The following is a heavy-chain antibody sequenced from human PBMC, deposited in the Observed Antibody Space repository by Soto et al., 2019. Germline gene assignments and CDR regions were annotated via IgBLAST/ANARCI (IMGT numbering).Heavy chain of an antibody. V-gene: IGHV3-23*01. D-gene: IGHD4-17*01. CDR1: RLSLSSYG. J-gene: IGHJ6*02. Sequence: PGGSLRLSCEASRLSLSSYGMSWVRRPPGKGLEWVSAISGSGSFAYYADSVKGRFTISRDNSKNTLYLQMNSPRADDTAEYYCAKEASVSASYYYYYYGMDVWGQGTTVTVSS. CDR3: AKEASVSASYYYYYYGMDV. CDR2: ISGSGSFA.